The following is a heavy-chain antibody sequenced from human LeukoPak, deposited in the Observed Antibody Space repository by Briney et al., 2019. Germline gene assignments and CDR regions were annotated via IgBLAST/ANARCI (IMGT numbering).Heavy chain of an antibody. J-gene: IGHJ4*02. D-gene: IGHD3-10*01. V-gene: IGHV1-24*01. Sequence: ASVKVSCKVSGYTLTELSMHWVRQAPGKGLEWMGGIDPEDGETIYAQKFQGRVTMTEDTSTDTAYMELSSLRSEDTAVYYCATLYSPLYGSGSYLTTLDYWGQGTLVTVSS. CDR2: IDPEDGET. CDR1: GYTLTELS. CDR3: ATLYSPLYGSGSYLTTLDY.